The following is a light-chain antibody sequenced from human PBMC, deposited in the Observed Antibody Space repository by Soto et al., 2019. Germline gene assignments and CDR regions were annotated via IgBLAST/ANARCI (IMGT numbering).Light chain of an antibody. CDR2: GNS. J-gene: IGLJ3*02. CDR1: SSNIGAGYD. V-gene: IGLV1-40*01. Sequence: QSVLTQPPSVSGAAGQRVTISCTGSSSNIGAGYDVHWYQQLPGTAPKLPIYGNSNRPSGVPDRFSGSKSGTSASLAITGLQAEDEADYYCLSYDSSVSGSVFGGGTELAVL. CDR3: LSYDSSVSGSV.